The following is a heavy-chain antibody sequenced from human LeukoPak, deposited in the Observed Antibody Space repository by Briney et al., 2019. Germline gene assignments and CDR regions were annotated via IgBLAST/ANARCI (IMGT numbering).Heavy chain of an antibody. J-gene: IGHJ3*02. Sequence: PGGSLRLSCAASGFTVSSNYMSWVRQAPGKGLEWVSVIYSGGSTYYADSVKGRFTISRDNSKNTLYLQMNSLRAEDTALYYCARDYHPDYYDNNDYYADAFDIWGQGTMVTVSS. CDR2: IYSGGST. D-gene: IGHD3-22*01. CDR3: ARDYHPDYYDNNDYYADAFDI. CDR1: GFTVSSNY. V-gene: IGHV3-53*01.